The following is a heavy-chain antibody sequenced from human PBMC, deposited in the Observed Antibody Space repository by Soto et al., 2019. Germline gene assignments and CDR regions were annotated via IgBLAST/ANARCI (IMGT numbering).Heavy chain of an antibody. Sequence: QIQLMQSGAEVKKPGASVKVSCKASGYTFTSYGIHWVRQAPGQRLEWTGWINAGTGNTKYSEKFHGSVTITRDTSASTAYLELSSLRSEDTAVYYCARDPNDSSAYYHHYYYGMDVWGQGTTVTVSS. CDR3: ARDPNDSSAYYHHYYYGMDV. D-gene: IGHD3-22*01. CDR2: INAGTGNT. J-gene: IGHJ6*02. CDR1: GYTFTSYG. V-gene: IGHV1-3*01.